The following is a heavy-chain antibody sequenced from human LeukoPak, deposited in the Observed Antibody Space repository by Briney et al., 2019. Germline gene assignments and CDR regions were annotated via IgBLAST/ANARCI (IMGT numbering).Heavy chain of an antibody. CDR2: LYHSGTT. J-gene: IGHJ4*02. D-gene: IGHD3-22*01. CDR3: ARYDGSSGLDY. Sequence: SETLSLTCTVSGFSISSGYYWGWIRQPPGKGLEWIGSLYHSGTTYYSPSLKSRVTISVDTSKNQFSLKLSSVTAADTAVYYCARYDGSSGLDYWGQGTLVTVSS. CDR1: GFSISSGYY. V-gene: IGHV4-38-2*02.